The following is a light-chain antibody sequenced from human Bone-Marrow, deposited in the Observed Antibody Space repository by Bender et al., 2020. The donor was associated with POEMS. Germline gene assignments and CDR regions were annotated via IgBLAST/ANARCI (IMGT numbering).Light chain of an antibody. CDR2: DDS. Sequence: YVLTQPPSVPVAPGQTARITCGGSNIGSRSVHWYQQKPGQAPVLVVYDDSDRPSGIPERFSGSNSGNTATLTISRVEAGDEADYYCQVWDSSSDPHVVFGGGTKLPVL. J-gene: IGLJ2*01. V-gene: IGLV3-21*02. CDR3: QVWDSSSDPHVV. CDR1: NIGSRS.